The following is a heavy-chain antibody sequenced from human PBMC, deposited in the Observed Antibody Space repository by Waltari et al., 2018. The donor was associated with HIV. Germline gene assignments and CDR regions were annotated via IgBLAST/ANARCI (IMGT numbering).Heavy chain of an antibody. CDR1: GYSFAGYY. CDR2: INPKSG. D-gene: IGHD1-26*01. V-gene: IGHV1-2*02. CDR3: AKSRVGGSGSTDS. J-gene: IGHJ4*02. Sequence: QVQLVQSGAEAKKPGVSVKVSCRASGYSFAGYYMHWVRQAPGQGLEWMGWINPKSGDTSSTTAYMELSRLTSDDTAIYYCAKSRVGGSGSTDSWGQGTLVTVSS.